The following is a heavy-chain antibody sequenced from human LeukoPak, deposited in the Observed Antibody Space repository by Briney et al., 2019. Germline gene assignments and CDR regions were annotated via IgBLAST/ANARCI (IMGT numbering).Heavy chain of an antibody. V-gene: IGHV4-4*02. CDR1: GFTFSTYW. CDR2: INHNGGS. J-gene: IGHJ5*02. Sequence: GSLRLSCTASGFTFSTYWMSWVRQAPGKGLEWIGEINHNGGSKYNPCLRGRVTISVDTSENHFSLNLRSVTAADTAVYYCARIRCGHSSAICYNHWGRGTLVTVSS. CDR3: ARIRCGHSSAICYNH. D-gene: IGHD2-8*01.